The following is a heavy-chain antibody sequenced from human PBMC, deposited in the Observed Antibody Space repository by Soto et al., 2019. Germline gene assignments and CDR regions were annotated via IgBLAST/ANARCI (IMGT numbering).Heavy chain of an antibody. J-gene: IGHJ3*02. CDR1: GGSIINGTYY. Sequence: SDTLSLTGTVSGGSIINGTYYWGWIRQPPGKGLEWIGTISYSGSTYYNPSLKSRVTISVDTSKNQFSLKLPSVTAADTAVYYCVRSPRSVYDACDIWGQGTMVT. CDR2: ISYSGST. CDR3: VRSPRSVYDACDI. V-gene: IGHV4-39*01.